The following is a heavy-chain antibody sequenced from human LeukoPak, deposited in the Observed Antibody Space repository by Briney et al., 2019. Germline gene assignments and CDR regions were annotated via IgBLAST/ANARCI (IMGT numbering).Heavy chain of an antibody. CDR3: GKEQSGSYVHAFDP. D-gene: IGHD3-3*01. Sequence: NPGGSLRLSCAASGFTFSDHYMSWIRQAPGKGLEWVSYISSSGSMISDADSVKGRFTISRDNAKKSLYLQMNSLRAEDTAVYYCGKEQSGSYVHAFDPWGQGTVVTVSS. J-gene: IGHJ5*02. CDR2: ISSSGSMI. V-gene: IGHV3-11*04. CDR1: GFTFSDHY.